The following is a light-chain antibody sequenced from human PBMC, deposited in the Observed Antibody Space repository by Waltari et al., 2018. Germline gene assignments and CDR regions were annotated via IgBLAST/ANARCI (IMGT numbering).Light chain of an antibody. Sequence: SSDLTQDPAVSVALGQTVRITCQGDSLRRYSASWYQQRPGQAPILVIYGQNDRPSGIPDRFSGSTSGNTASLTITGAQAEDEADYYCHSRDTSSTRFFGGGTRLTV. CDR1: SLRRYS. V-gene: IGLV3-19*01. CDR3: HSRDTSSTRF. J-gene: IGLJ2*01. CDR2: GQN.